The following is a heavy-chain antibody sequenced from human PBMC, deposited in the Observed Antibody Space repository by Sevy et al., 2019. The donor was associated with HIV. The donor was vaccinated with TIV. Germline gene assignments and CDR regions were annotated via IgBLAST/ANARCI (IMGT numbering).Heavy chain of an antibody. CDR3: ARASPGVRGVSSFDY. D-gene: IGHD3-10*01. Sequence: ASVKVSCKASGYTFTNYAFSWVRQAPGQGLEWMGWISVYTGNTNSAQKLQGRLTMTTDTSTSTAYLELRSLRSDDTAVYYCARASPGVRGVSSFDYWSQGTLVTVSS. J-gene: IGHJ4*02. CDR2: ISVYTGNT. V-gene: IGHV1-18*01. CDR1: GYTFTNYA.